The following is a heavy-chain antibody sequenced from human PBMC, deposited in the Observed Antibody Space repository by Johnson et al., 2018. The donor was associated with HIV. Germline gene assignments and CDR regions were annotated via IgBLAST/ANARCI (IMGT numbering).Heavy chain of an antibody. D-gene: IGHD6-13*01. J-gene: IGHJ3*02. CDR1: GFTVSSNY. Sequence: VQLVESGGGLIQPGGSLRLSCAASGFTVSSNYMSWVRQAPGKGLEWVSVIYSGGSTYYADSVEGRFTISRDNSKNTLYLQMNSLRVEDTAVYYCAKELAADGVDAFDIWGQGTMVTVS. CDR3: AKELAADGVDAFDI. V-gene: IGHV3-53*01. CDR2: IYSGGST.